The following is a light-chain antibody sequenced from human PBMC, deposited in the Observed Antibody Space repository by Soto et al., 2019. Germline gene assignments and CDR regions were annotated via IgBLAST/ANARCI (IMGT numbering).Light chain of an antibody. J-gene: IGLJ3*02. CDR3: ASWDDSLNGWV. CDR2: SNN. CDR1: RSNIGSYS. Sequence: QSVLTQPPSASGTPGQRVTISCSGSRSNIGSYSVNWYQQLPGAAPKLLIYSNNQRPSGVPDRFSGSKSGTSASLAISGFQSEHEADYYCASWDDSLNGWVFGGGTKLTVL. V-gene: IGLV1-44*01.